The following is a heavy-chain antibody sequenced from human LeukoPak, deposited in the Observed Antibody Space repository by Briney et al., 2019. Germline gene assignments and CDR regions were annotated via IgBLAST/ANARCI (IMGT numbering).Heavy chain of an antibody. D-gene: IGHD5-12*01. V-gene: IGHV3-21*01. CDR2: ISSSSSYI. CDR1: GFTFSSYS. Sequence: GGPLRLSCAASGFTFSSYSMNWVRQAPGKGLEWVSSISSSSSYIYYADSVKGRFTISRDNAKNSLYLQMNSLRAEDTAVYYCAREIGRGYSGYDRYYFDYWGQGTLVTVSS. J-gene: IGHJ4*02. CDR3: AREIGRGYSGYDRYYFDY.